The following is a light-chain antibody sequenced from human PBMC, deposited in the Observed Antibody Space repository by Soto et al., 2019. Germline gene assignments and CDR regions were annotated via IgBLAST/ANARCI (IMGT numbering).Light chain of an antibody. J-gene: IGKJ2*01. V-gene: IGKV3-20*01. Sequence: EIVLTQSPGTLSLSPGERATLSCRASQSVSSNYLAWYQQKRGQAPRLLIYGASSRATGIPDRFSGSGSGTAFTLTISKLEPEDFAVYYCQQYGTSSYTFGQGTKLEIK. CDR2: GAS. CDR3: QQYGTSSYT. CDR1: QSVSSNY.